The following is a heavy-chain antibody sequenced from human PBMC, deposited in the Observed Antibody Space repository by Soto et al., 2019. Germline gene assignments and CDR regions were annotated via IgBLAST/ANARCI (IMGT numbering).Heavy chain of an antibody. J-gene: IGHJ4*02. CDR3: ARHIAVSGTRGFDF. CDR1: GGSISTNW. CDR2: IYHSGST. D-gene: IGHD1-26*01. V-gene: IGHV4-4*02. Sequence: QVQLQESGPGLMKPSGTLSLTCAVSGGSISTNWWSWVRQPPGKGLEWIGEIYHSGSTNYNPSLKNRVTMSVDKSHNHLSLTLKSVTAADKAVYYCARHIAVSGTRGFDFWGQGTLVTVSS.